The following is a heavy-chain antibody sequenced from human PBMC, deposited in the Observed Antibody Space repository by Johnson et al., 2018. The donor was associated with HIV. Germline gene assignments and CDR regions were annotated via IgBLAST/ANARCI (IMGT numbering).Heavy chain of an antibody. J-gene: IGHJ3*02. CDR2: ISYDGSNK. D-gene: IGHD1-26*01. CDR1: GFTFSSYA. V-gene: IGHV3-30-3*02. CDR3: AKLVGATHPLDI. Sequence: QMQLVESGGGLVQPGGSLRLSCAASGFTFSSYAMHWVRQAPGKGLEWVAVISYDGSNKYYADSVKGRFTISRDNSKNTLYLQMNRLRTEDTALYYCAKLVGATHPLDIWGQGTMVTVSS.